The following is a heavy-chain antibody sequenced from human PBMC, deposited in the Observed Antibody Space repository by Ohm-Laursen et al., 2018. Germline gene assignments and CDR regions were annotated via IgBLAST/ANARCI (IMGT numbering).Heavy chain of an antibody. CDR3: ARGMRYYGSGKGDY. CDR2: MNPNSGNT. J-gene: IGHJ4*02. Sequence: VASVKVSCKASGYTFTSYDINWVRQATGQGLEWMGWMNPNSGNTGYAQKFQGRVTMTRNTSISTAYMELSSLRSEDTAVYYCARGMRYYGSGKGDYWGQGTLVTVSS. D-gene: IGHD3-10*01. V-gene: IGHV1-8*01. CDR1: GYTFTSYD.